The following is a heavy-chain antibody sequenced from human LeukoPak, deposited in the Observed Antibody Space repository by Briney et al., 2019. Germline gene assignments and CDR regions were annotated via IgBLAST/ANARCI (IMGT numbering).Heavy chain of an antibody. V-gene: IGHV4-34*01. D-gene: IGHD6-19*01. CDR2: INHSGST. J-gene: IGHJ4*02. CDR3: ARRAVAAKGFDY. Sequence: SETLSLTCAVYGGSFSGYYWSWIRQPPGKGLEWIGEINHSGSTNYNPSLKSRVTISVDTSKNQFSLTLSSVTAADTAVYYCARRAVAAKGFDYWGQGTLVTVSS. CDR1: GGSFSGYY.